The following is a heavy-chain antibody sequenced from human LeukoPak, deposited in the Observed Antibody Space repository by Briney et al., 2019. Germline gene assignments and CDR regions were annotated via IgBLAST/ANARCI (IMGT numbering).Heavy chain of an antibody. CDR3: ARGRALYYYDSSGYYY. J-gene: IGHJ4*02. CDR1: GFTFCSYE. V-gene: IGHV3-48*03. CDR2: ISSSGSTI. Sequence: GGSLRLSCAASGFTFCSYEMNWVRQAPGKGLEWVSYISSSGSTIYYADSVKGRFTISRDNAKNSLYLQMNSLRAEDTAVYYCARGRALYYYDSSGYYYWGQGTLVTVSS. D-gene: IGHD3-22*01.